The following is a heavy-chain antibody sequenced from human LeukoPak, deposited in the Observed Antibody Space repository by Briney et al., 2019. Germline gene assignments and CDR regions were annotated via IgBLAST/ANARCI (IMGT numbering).Heavy chain of an antibody. Sequence: EASVKVSCKASGYTFTSYGISWVRQAPGQGLEWMGGIIPIFGTANYAQKFQGRVTITADESTSTAYMELSSLRSEDTAVYYCARSKAPYYYYYYMDVWGKGTTVTVSS. CDR1: GYTFTSYG. V-gene: IGHV1-69*13. CDR3: ARSKAPYYYYYYMDV. CDR2: IIPIFGTA. J-gene: IGHJ6*03.